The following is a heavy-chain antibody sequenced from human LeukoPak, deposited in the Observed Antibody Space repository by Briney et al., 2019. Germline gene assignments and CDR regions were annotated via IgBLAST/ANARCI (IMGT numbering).Heavy chain of an antibody. CDR3: ARGNLDWLLSDYYYYMDV. CDR1: GYTFTSYG. D-gene: IGHD3/OR15-3a*01. CDR2: ISAYNGNT. J-gene: IGHJ6*03. V-gene: IGHV1-18*01. Sequence: ASVKVSCKASGYTFTSYGISWVRQAPGQGLEWMGWISAYNGNTNYAQKLQGRVTMTTDTSTSTAYMELRSLRSDDTAVYYCARGNLDWLLSDYYYYMDVWGRGTTVTVSS.